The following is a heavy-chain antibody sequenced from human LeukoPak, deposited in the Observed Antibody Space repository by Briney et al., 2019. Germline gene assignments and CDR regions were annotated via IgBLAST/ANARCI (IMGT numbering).Heavy chain of an antibody. Sequence: GGSLRLSCTASGFTFSSYAMNWVRQAPGKGLEWVSGITASGGSTYYTDSVKGRFTISRDNSKNTLFMQMNSLRDEDTALYYCAKYVGQSGSNYYGLDVWGQGTAVTVSS. J-gene: IGHJ6*02. V-gene: IGHV3-23*01. CDR3: AKYVGQSGSNYYGLDV. CDR1: GFTFSSYA. D-gene: IGHD1-26*01. CDR2: ITASGGST.